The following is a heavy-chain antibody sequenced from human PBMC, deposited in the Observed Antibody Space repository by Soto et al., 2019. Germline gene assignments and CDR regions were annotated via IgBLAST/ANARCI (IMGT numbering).Heavy chain of an antibody. V-gene: IGHV4-39*07. CDR1: GGSISSGFYY. Sequence: PSETLSLTCTVSGGSISSGFYYWTWIRQPPGKGLEWIGEINHSGSTNYNPSLKSRVTISVDTSKNQFSLKLSSVTAADTAVYYCARGHPWGYCSGGSCYSVWFDPWGQGTLVTVSS. CDR2: INHSGST. J-gene: IGHJ5*02. D-gene: IGHD2-15*01. CDR3: ARGHPWGYCSGGSCYSVWFDP.